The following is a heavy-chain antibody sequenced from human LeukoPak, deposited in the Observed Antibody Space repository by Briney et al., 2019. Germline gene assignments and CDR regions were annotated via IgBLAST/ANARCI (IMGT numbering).Heavy chain of an antibody. CDR2: IDWDDDK. V-gene: IGHV2-70*11. CDR3: ARIGNYSSGWYDY. CDR1: GFSLRTSGMC. Sequence: SGPTLVNPTQTLTLTCTFSGFSLRTSGMCVSWIRQPPGKALEWLARIDWDDDKYYGTSLKTRLTVSKDTSKNQVVLTMANMDPVDTATYYCARIGNYSSGWYDYWGQGTLVIVSS. D-gene: IGHD6-19*01. J-gene: IGHJ4*02.